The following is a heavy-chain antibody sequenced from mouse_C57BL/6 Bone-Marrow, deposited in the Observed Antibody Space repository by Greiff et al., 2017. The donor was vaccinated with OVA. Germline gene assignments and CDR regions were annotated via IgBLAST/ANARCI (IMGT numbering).Heavy chain of an antibody. Sequence: EVKVEESGGGLVKPGGSLKLSCAASGFTFSSYAMSWVRQTPEKRLEWVATISDGGSYTYYPDNVKGRFTISRDNAKNNLYLQMSHLKSEDTAMYYCARGDYYGSSYLYAMDYWGQGTSVTVSS. J-gene: IGHJ4*01. D-gene: IGHD1-1*01. CDR2: ISDGGSYT. CDR1: GFTFSSYA. V-gene: IGHV5-4*03. CDR3: ARGDYYGSSYLYAMDY.